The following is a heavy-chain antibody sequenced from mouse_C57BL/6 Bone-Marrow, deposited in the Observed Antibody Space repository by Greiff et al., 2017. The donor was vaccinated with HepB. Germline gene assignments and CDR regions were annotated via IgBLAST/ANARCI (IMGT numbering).Heavy chain of an antibody. CDR3: ARSGYGNPWNYFDY. J-gene: IGHJ2*01. D-gene: IGHD2-1*01. Sequence: QVQLKESGAELARPGASVKLSCKASGYTFTSYGISWVKQRTGQGLEWIGEIYPRSGNTYYNEKFKGKATLTADKSSSTAYMELRSLTSEDSAVYFCARSGYGNPWNYFDYWGQGTTLTVSS. V-gene: IGHV1-81*01. CDR1: GYTFTSYG. CDR2: IYPRSGNT.